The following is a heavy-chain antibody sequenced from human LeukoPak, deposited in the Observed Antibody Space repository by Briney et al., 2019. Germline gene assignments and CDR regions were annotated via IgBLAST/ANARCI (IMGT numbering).Heavy chain of an antibody. D-gene: IGHD3-9*01. CDR1: GYTFTSYG. V-gene: IGHV1-18*01. CDR2: ISAYNGNT. J-gene: IGHJ5*02. Sequence: GASVKVSCKASGYTFTSYGISWVRQAPGQGLEWMGWISAYNGNTNYAQKFQGRVTMTGDTSISTAYMELSRLRSDDTAVYYCARDASKYYDILTGYYAYNWFDPWGQGTLVTVSS. CDR3: ARDASKYYDILTGYYAYNWFDP.